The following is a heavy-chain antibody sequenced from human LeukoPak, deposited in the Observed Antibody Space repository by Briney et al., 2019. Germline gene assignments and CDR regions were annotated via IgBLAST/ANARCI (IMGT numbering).Heavy chain of an antibody. CDR1: GGSISVDNG. V-gene: IGHV4-4*02. CDR3: SRESGPFCPFGY. D-gene: IGHD1-26*01. CDR2: ISLAGQT. J-gene: IGHJ4*02. Sequence: GPEAYTWGVSGGSISVDNGWSCVRKTPGQGLEWIGEISLAGQTNYNPSLNGRVTMSLDKSSNQLSLHLTSVTAADTATYYCSRESGPFCPFGYWGQGTLVIVSS.